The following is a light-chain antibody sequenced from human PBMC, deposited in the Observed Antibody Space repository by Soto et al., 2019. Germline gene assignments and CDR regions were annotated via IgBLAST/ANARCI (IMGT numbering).Light chain of an antibody. CDR3: SSYAGSNRV. V-gene: IGLV2-8*01. Sequence: QSALAQPPSASGSLGQSAPISCTGTSSDVGGYNYASWYQQHPGKAPKPMIYEVSKRPSGVPDRFSGSKSGNTASLTVSGLHADDEADYYCSSYAGSNRVFGTGTKVTVL. J-gene: IGLJ1*01. CDR2: EVS. CDR1: SSDVGGYNY.